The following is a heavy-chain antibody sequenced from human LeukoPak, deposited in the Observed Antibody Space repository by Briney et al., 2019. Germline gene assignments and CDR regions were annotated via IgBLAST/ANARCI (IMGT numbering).Heavy chain of an antibody. CDR2: INHSGST. Sequence: SETLSLTCAVYGGSFSGYYWSWIRQPPGKGLELIGEINHSGSTNYNPSLKSRVTISVDTSKNQFSLKLSSVTAADTAVYYCARELSIAAAVNAFDIWGQGTMVTVSS. CDR1: GGSFSGYY. D-gene: IGHD6-13*01. CDR3: ARELSIAAAVNAFDI. J-gene: IGHJ3*02. V-gene: IGHV4-34*01.